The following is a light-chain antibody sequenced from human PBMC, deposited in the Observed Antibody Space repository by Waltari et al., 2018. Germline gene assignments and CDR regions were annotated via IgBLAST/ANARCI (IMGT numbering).Light chain of an antibody. V-gene: IGKV3-11*01. Sequence: SCRASQSVSRSLAWYQQKPGQAPRLLIYGASNRATGIPARFSGSGSGTDFSLTISRLEPEDFAVYYCQHYVKLPVTFGQGTKVEIK. CDR3: QHYVKLPVT. CDR1: QSVSRS. CDR2: GAS. J-gene: IGKJ1*01.